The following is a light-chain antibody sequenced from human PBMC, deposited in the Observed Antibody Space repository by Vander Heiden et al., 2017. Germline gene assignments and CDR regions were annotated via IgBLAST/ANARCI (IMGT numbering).Light chain of an antibody. J-gene: IGLJ2*01. CDR2: DVS. CDR1: RSDVGAYKN. V-gene: IGLV2-14*03. Sequence: QSALTQPAPLSGSPGQSITISCTATRSDVGAYKNVSWYQQHPGTAPKLIIYDVSKRPSGVSNRFSGSKSGYAGSLTISGLQAEDEADYYCSSYTSSRTWVFGGGTKLTVL. CDR3: SSYTSSRTWV.